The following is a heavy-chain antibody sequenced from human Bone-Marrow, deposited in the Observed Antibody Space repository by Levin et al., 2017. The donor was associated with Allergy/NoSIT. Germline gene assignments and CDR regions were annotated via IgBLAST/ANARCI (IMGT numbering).Heavy chain of an antibody. CDR1: GYTFTDYG. V-gene: IGHV1-18*01. Sequence: ASVKVSCKASGYTFTDYGISWVRQAPGHGLEWMGWINNNNGNTHYAQKFQGRGTMTTDTSTSTAYMELRSLRSDDTAVYYCATGFDCWGHGTPVTVSS. CDR2: INNNNGNT. J-gene: IGHJ4*01. CDR3: ATGFDC.